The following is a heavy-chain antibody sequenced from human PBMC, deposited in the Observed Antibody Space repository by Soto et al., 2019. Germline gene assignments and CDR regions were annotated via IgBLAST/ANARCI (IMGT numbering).Heavy chain of an antibody. CDR2: ISGSGGST. D-gene: IGHD3-16*02. J-gene: IGHJ4*02. V-gene: IGHV3-23*01. Sequence: GGSLRLSCAASGFTFSSYAMSWVRQAPGKGLEWVSAISGSGGSTYYADSVKGRFTISRDNSKNTLYLQMNSLRAEDTAVYYCARAPGGYDYIWGSYRPRYFDYWGQGTLVTVSS. CDR1: GFTFSSYA. CDR3: ARAPGGYDYIWGSYRPRYFDY.